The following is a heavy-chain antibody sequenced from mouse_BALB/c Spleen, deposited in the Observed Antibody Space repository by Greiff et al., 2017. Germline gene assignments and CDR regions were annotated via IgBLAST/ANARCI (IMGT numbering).Heavy chain of an antibody. CDR2: ISSGGGST. CDR1: GFAFSSYD. Sequence: EVKLVESGGGLVKPGGSLKLSCAASGFAFSSYDMSWVRQTPEKRLEWVAYISSGGGSTYYPDTVKGRFTISRDNAKNTLYLQMSSLKSEDTAMYYCASLLRLQGYFDYWGQGTTLTVSS. CDR3: ASLLRLQGYFDY. D-gene: IGHD1-2*01. V-gene: IGHV5-12-1*01. J-gene: IGHJ2*01.